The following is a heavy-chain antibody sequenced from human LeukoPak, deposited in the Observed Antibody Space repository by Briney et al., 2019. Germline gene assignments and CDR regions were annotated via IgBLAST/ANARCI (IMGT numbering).Heavy chain of an antibody. V-gene: IGHV4-34*01. Sequence: SETLSLTCAVYGGSFSGYYWSWIRQPPGKGLEWIGEINHSGSTNYNPSLKSRVTISVDTSKNQYSLKLSSVTAADTAVYYCARQSVGLWFGEFDYWGQGTLVTISS. J-gene: IGHJ4*02. CDR3: ARQSVGLWFGEFDY. CDR2: INHSGST. D-gene: IGHD3-10*01. CDR1: GGSFSGYY.